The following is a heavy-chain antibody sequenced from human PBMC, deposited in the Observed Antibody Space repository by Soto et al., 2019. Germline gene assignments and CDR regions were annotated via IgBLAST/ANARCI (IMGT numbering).Heavy chain of an antibody. Sequence: GGSRRRSWAASGFTFSRYIMNWVRQAPGKGLEWISYISTTSSSIYYADSVKGRFTISRDNAKNSLFLQMNSLRDEDTAVYYCARKGVAFDYWGQGALVTVSS. J-gene: IGHJ4*02. D-gene: IGHD3-3*01. CDR3: ARKGVAFDY. V-gene: IGHV3-48*02. CDR2: ISTTSSSI. CDR1: GFTFSRYI.